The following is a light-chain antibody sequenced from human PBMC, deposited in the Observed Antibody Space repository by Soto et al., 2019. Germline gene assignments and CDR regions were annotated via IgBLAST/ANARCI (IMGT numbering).Light chain of an antibody. CDR3: TSYTSNNSRV. Sequence: ALTQPASVSGSPGQSITISCTGTSSDVGGYNYVSWYQQHPGKAPKLMIYEVSNRPSGVSHRFSGSKSGNTASLTISGLQAEDEADYYCTSYTSNNSRVFGTGTKVTVL. CDR1: SSDVGGYNY. J-gene: IGLJ1*01. V-gene: IGLV2-14*01. CDR2: EVS.